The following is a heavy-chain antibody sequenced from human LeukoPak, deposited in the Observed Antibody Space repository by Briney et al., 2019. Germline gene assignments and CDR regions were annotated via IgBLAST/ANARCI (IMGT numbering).Heavy chain of an antibody. D-gene: IGHD3-22*01. V-gene: IGHV4-59*01. Sequence: SETLSLTCTVSGGSISRYYWSWIRQPPGKGLEWIGYISYTGSTTYNSSLKSRVTISLDTSQNQFSLKLSSVTAADTAVYYCARADYYYDSSGYYFRDAFDIWGQGTMVTVSS. CDR2: ISYTGST. J-gene: IGHJ3*02. CDR1: GGSISRYY. CDR3: ARADYYYDSSGYYFRDAFDI.